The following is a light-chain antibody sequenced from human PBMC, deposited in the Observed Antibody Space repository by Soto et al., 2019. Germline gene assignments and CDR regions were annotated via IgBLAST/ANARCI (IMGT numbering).Light chain of an antibody. CDR1: SGDVGDFPL. CDR2: DVT. J-gene: IGLJ2*01. V-gene: IGLV2-11*01. Sequence: QSVLTQPPSVSGSPGQSVTISCTGASGDVGDFPLVSWYQQHPGTGPKLMIYDVTQRPSGVPDRFSGSKSANTASLTISGLQTEDEADYYCCSYAIRSTPVIFGGGTKLTVL. CDR3: CSYAIRSTPVI.